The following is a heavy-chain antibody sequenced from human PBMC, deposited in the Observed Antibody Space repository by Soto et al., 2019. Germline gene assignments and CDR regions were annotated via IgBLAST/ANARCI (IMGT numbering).Heavy chain of an antibody. J-gene: IGHJ4*02. CDR3: ASSKVGATFLSFDY. Sequence: QVQLVESGGGLVKPGGSLRLSCAASGFTFSDYYMSWVRQAPGEGLEWISYSSSSTSYTNYADSVKGRFTISRDNAKNSLYLQMNSLRAEDTAVYYCASSKVGATFLSFDYWGPGALVTVSS. V-gene: IGHV3-11*05. CDR2: SSSSTSYT. CDR1: GFTFSDYY. D-gene: IGHD1-26*01.